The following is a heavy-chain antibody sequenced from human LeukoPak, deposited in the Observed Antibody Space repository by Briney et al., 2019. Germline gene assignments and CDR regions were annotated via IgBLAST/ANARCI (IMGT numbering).Heavy chain of an antibody. Sequence: SLRFSCAASGFTFSSYEMNWVRQAPGMGLEWVSYISSSGSSIYYADPVKGGFTISRDNAKNSLYLQMNSLRAEDTTVYYCAELGITMIGGVWGKGTTVTISS. J-gene: IGHJ6*04. V-gene: IGHV3-48*03. CDR3: AELGITMIGGV. CDR2: ISSSGSSI. D-gene: IGHD3-10*02. CDR1: GFTFSSYE.